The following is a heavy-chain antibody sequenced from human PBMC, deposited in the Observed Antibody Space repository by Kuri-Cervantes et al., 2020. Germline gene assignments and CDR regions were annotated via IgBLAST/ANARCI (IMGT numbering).Heavy chain of an antibody. J-gene: IGHJ6*03. Sequence: ASVKVSCKASGYTFTSYYMHWVRQAPGQGLEWMGIINPSGGSTSYAQKFQGRVTMTRDTSTSTVYMELSSLRSEDTAVYYCARTSTPYDILTGTYYYYMDVWGKGTTVTVSS. D-gene: IGHD3-9*01. CDR1: GYTFTSYY. CDR2: INPSGGST. V-gene: IGHV1-46*01. CDR3: ARTSTPYDILTGTYYYYMDV.